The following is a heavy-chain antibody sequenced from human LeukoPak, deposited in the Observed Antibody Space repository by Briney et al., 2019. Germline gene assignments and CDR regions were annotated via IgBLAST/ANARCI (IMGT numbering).Heavy chain of an antibody. CDR3: ATSMAQDVDAFHI. V-gene: IGHV3-21*01. J-gene: IGHJ3*02. CDR2: ISSRGANI. CDR1: GFTFSTYA. D-gene: IGHD2-21*01. Sequence: PGGSLRLSCAASGFTFSTYAMTWVRQAPGKGLEWVSSISSRGANIYYADSVKGRFTISRDNAKNTLYLQMNNLRAEDTAMFYCATSMAQDVDAFHIWGQGTMVTVSS.